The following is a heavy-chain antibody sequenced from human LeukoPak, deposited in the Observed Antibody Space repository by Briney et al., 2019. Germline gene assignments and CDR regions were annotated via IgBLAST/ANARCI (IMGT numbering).Heavy chain of an antibody. CDR1: GFSFSTYS. J-gene: IGHJ4*02. D-gene: IGHD3-10*01. V-gene: IGHV3-23*01. Sequence: GGSLRVSCAASGFSFSTYSMSWVRQAPGKGLEWVSVISGTGATTFYADSVKGRFTISRDNSKNTLYLQMSSLRAEDTAVYYCAKDYYALLWFGEFNRKYYFDYWGQGTLVTVSS. CDR2: ISGTGATT. CDR3: AKDYYALLWFGEFNRKYYFDY.